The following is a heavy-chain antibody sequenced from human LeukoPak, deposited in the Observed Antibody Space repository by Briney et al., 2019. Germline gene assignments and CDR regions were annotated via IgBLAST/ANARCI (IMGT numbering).Heavy chain of an antibody. CDR1: GFTFSNAW. CDR2: IKSKTDGGTT. Sequence: GGSLRLSCAASGFTFSNAWMSWVRQAPGKGLEWVGRIKSKTDGGTTDYAAPVKGRFSISRDDSENTLFLQMNSLKTEDTAVYYCTTDGLMVRGVMHNDWGQGTLVTVSS. J-gene: IGHJ4*02. CDR3: TTDGLMVRGVMHND. V-gene: IGHV3-15*01. D-gene: IGHD3-10*01.